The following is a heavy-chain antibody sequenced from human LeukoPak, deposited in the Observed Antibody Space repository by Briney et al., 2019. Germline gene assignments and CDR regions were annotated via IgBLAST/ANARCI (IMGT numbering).Heavy chain of an antibody. CDR2: IYYSGST. CDR3: ARERIVGATTGWFDP. V-gene: IGHV4-59*01. D-gene: IGHD1-26*01. J-gene: IGHJ5*02. Sequence: PSETLSLTCTVSGGSISSYYWSWIRQPPGKGLEWIGYIYYSGSTNYNPSLKSRVTISVDTSKNQFSLKLSSVTAADTAVYYCARERIVGATTGWFDPWGQGTPVTVSS. CDR1: GGSISSYY.